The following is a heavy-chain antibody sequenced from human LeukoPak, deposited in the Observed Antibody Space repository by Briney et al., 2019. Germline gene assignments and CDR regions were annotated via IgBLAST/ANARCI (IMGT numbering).Heavy chain of an antibody. CDR3: ARTYYYDSSGYYTYFQH. CDR1: GSTFTGYY. Sequence: ASVKLSCKASGSTFTGYYMYWVRQAPGQGLGWEGWINPNSGGTNSAQKFRGRVTMTRHTSISTAYMELSRLRSDDTAVYYCARTYYYDSSGYYTYFQHWGQGTLVTVSS. V-gene: IGHV1-2*02. D-gene: IGHD3-22*01. J-gene: IGHJ1*01. CDR2: INPNSGGT.